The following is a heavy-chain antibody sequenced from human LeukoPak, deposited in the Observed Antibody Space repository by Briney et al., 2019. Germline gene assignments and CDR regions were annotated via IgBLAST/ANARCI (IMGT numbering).Heavy chain of an antibody. CDR3: ARDRVSDIVVVPAAGHWYFDL. J-gene: IGHJ2*01. CDR2: IIPIFGTA. CDR1: GGTFSSYA. V-gene: IGHV1-69*13. Sequence: PEASVKVPCKASGGTFSSYAISWVRQAPGQGLEWMGGIIPIFGTANYAQKFQGRVTITADESTSTAYMELSSLRSEDTAVYYCARDRVSDIVVVPAAGHWYFDLWGRGTLVTVSS. D-gene: IGHD2-2*01.